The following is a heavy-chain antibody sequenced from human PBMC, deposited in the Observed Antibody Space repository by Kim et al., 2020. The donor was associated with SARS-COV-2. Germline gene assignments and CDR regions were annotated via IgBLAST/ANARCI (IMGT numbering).Heavy chain of an antibody. CDR2: IKSKIDGGTT. CDR3: TTFPVRGLSAFDI. J-gene: IGHJ3*02. D-gene: IGHD6-19*01. V-gene: IGHV3-15*01. Sequence: GGSLRPSCAGSRFTFSNAWLSWVRQAPGKGLEWVGHIKSKIDGGTTDYAAPVKGRFTISRDDSKNTLYLQMSSLQTEDTAVYYCTTFPVRGLSAFDICGQGTMVTVSS. CDR1: RFTFSNAW.